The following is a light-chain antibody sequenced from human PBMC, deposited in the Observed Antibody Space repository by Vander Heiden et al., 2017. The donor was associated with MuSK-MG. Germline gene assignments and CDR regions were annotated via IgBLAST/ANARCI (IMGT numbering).Light chain of an antibody. CDR3: QQYYSPPPT. Sequence: DIVMTQSPDSLAVSLGERATINCKSSQSVLYSSNNKNYLAWYQQKPGQPPKLLIYWASTRESGVPDRFSGSGSGTDFTLTISGLQAEDVAVYYCQQYYSPPPTFGQGTKVEIK. J-gene: IGKJ1*01. V-gene: IGKV4-1*01. CDR1: QSVLYSSNNKNY. CDR2: WAS.